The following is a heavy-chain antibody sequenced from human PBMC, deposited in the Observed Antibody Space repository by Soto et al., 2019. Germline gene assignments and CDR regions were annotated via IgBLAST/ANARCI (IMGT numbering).Heavy chain of an antibody. CDR2: INHSGST. Sequence: SDTLSLTCAIYGGSFSGYYWTWLRQPPGTGLEWIGEINHSGSTNHNPSLKSRVTISVDTSKTQFALKLTSVTAADTAVYYCARDKITGLVDYGGQGTLVTVSS. J-gene: IGHJ4*02. D-gene: IGHD2-8*02. V-gene: IGHV4-34*01. CDR1: GGSFSGYY. CDR3: ARDKITGLVDY.